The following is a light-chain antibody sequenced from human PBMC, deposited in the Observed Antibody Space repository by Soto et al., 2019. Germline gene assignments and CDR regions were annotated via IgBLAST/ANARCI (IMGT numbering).Light chain of an antibody. CDR3: ATWAASRKGV. CDR2: TNN. Sequence: QSVLTQPPSASGTPGQRITISCSGSSSNIESHTVNWYQQVPGAAPKLLINTNNQRPSGVPDRFSGSKSGASASLAISGLQPEDEATYYCATWAASRKGVFGTGTKVTVL. V-gene: IGLV1-44*01. CDR1: SSNIESHT. J-gene: IGLJ1*01.